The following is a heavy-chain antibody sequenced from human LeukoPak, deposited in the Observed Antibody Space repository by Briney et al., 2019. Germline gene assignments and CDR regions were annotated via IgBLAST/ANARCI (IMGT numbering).Heavy chain of an antibody. D-gene: IGHD3-22*01. CDR1: GYTFTGYY. CDR2: INPNSGST. Sequence: ASVKVSCKASGYTFTGYYMHWVRQAPGQGLEWMGWINPNSGSTNYAQKFQGRVTMTRDTSISTAYMELSRLRSDDTAVYYCARDSAEDYYDSSGYYQSDAFDIWGQGTMVTVSS. J-gene: IGHJ3*02. CDR3: ARDSAEDYYDSSGYYQSDAFDI. V-gene: IGHV1-2*02.